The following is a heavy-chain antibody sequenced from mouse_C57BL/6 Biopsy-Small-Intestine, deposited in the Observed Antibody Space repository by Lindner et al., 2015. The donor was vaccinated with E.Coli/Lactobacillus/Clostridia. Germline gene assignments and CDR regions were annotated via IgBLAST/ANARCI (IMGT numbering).Heavy chain of an antibody. CDR2: INPSTGGT. Sequence: VQLQESGPELVKPGASVKISCKTSGYSFTGYYMNWVKQSPEKSLVWIGEINPSTGGTTYSQKFKGKATMTEDKSSSTVYMELKSLTSEDSAVYYCARCFEHGNSYKAWFAYWGQGTLVTVSA. V-gene: IGHV1-42*01. J-gene: IGHJ3*01. CDR3: ARCFEHGNSYKAWFAY. D-gene: IGHD1-1*01. CDR1: GYSFTGYY.